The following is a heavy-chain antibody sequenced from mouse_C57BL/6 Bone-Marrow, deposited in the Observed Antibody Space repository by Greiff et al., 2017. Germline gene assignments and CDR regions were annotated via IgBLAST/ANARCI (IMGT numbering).Heavy chain of an antibody. J-gene: IGHJ1*03. V-gene: IGHV5-9*01. CDR2: ISGGGGNT. D-gene: IGHD1-1*01. CDR1: GFTFSSYT. CDR3: SRQVTTVLATKYFDV. Sequence: VKVEESGGGLVKPGGSLKLSCAASGFTFSSYTMSWVRQTPEKRLQWVAAISGGGGNTYYPDSVKGRFTISRDNDKNILYLQMSSLRSEDTALYYCSRQVTTVLATKYFDVWGTGTTVTVSS.